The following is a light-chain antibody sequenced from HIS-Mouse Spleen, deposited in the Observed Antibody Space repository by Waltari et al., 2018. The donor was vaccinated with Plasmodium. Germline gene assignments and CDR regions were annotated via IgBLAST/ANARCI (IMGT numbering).Light chain of an antibody. Sequence: EIVMTQSPATLSVSPGERATLSCRPSQSVSSNLAWYQQKPGQAPRLLIYGASTRATGIPARFSGSGSGTEFTLTISSLEPEDFAVYYCQQRSNWPRVLTFGGGTKVEIK. CDR2: GAS. CDR1: QSVSSN. J-gene: IGKJ4*01. V-gene: IGKV3-15*01. CDR3: QQRSNWPRVLT.